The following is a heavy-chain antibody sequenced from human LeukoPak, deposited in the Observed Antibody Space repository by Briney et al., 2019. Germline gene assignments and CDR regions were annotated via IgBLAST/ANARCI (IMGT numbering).Heavy chain of an antibody. CDR2: IYYSGST. J-gene: IGHJ4*02. CDR3: ARRVGGGPFDY. V-gene: IGHV4-59*01. Sequence: PSETLSLTCTVSGGSISSYYWSWIRQPPGKGLEWIGYIYYSGSTNYNRSLKSRLTISVDTSKNQFSLKLSSVTAADTAVYYCARRVGGGPFDYWGQGTLVTVSS. CDR1: GGSISSYY. D-gene: IGHD3-16*01.